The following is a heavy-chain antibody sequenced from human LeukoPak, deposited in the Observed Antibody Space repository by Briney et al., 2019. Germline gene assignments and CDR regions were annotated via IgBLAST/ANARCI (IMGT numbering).Heavy chain of an antibody. CDR3: TTSYYDTLTGSSTFDY. V-gene: IGHV3-15*01. CDR1: GFTFSYAW. CDR2: IKSKADGGTT. J-gene: IGHJ4*02. D-gene: IGHD3-9*01. Sequence: PGGSLRLSCAASGFTFSYAWMNWVRQAPGKGLEWVGRIKSKADGGTTDYAAPVKGRFTISRDDSKNTLYLQMNSLKTEDTAVYYCTTSYYDTLTGSSTFDYRGQGTLVTVSS.